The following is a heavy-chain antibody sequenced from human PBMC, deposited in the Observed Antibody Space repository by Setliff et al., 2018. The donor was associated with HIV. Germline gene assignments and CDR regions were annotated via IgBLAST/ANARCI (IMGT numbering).Heavy chain of an antibody. CDR1: GGSISGYH. D-gene: IGHD6-13*01. Sequence: SETLSLTCTVSGGSISGYHWNWLRQTPGKGLEWIGYIYTSRGTNYNHSLRTRVIISVDTSNQFSLKLSSVTAADAAVYYCARSPSYRSSWEYYFDYWGQGILVTISS. J-gene: IGHJ4*02. CDR3: ARSPSYRSSWEYYFDY. CDR2: IYTSRGT. V-gene: IGHV4-4*09.